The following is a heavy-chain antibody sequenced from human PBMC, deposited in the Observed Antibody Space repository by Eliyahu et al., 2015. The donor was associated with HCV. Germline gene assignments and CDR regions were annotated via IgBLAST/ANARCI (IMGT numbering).Heavy chain of an antibody. CDR3: TQNWGLYYFDY. J-gene: IGHJ4*02. D-gene: IGHD7-27*01. CDR2: IRNKADNYAT. V-gene: IGHV3-73*02. CDR1: GFTFSGSA. Sequence: EVQLVESGGGLVQPGGSLKLSCAASGFTFSGSAIHWVRQASGKGLEWVGRIRNKADNYATAYAASVKGRFTISRDDSRNTAYLQMNSLKTEDTAVYFCTQNWGLYYFDYWGQGTLVTVSS.